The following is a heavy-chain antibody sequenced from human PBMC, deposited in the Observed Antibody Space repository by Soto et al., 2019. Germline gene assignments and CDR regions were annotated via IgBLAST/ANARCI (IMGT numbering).Heavy chain of an antibody. CDR2: ISGSGGST. J-gene: IGHJ5*02. D-gene: IGHD3-22*01. Sequence: PGGSLSLSCAASGFTFSSYAMSWVRQAPGKGLEWVSAISGSGGSTYYADSVKGRFTISRDNSKNTLYLQMNSLRAEDTAVYYCAKDLSLFTMIPTTPWFDPWGQGTLVTVSS. CDR1: GFTFSSYA. V-gene: IGHV3-23*01. CDR3: AKDLSLFTMIPTTPWFDP.